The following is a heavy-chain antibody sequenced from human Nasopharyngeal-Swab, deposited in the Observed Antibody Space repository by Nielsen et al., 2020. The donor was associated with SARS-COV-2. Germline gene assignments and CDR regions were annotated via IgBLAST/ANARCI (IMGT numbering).Heavy chain of an antibody. Sequence: GESLKISCAASGFTFNSHGMHWVRQAPGKGLEWVAVISFDGSKKYYADSVKGRFTISRDNAKNSLYLQMNSLRAEDTAVYYRARDHPITIFGVVELGSGMDVWGQGTTVTVSS. CDR3: ARDHPITIFGVVELGSGMDV. D-gene: IGHD3-3*01. J-gene: IGHJ6*02. V-gene: IGHV3-30*03. CDR1: GFTFNSHG. CDR2: ISFDGSKK.